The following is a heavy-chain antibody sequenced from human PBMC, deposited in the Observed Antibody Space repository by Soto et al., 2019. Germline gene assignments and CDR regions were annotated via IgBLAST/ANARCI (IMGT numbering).Heavy chain of an antibody. Sequence: SETLSLTSAVPCGPISGSYYYWGWLRQSPGKGPEWLGSVFYTGFTSYNPSLESRVSVSVDTSKSQFSLKLSAVTAAETAVYYCANSQKGYNWTYFDHWGQGAVVTVS. J-gene: IGHJ4*02. V-gene: IGHV4-39*01. D-gene: IGHD1-20*01. CDR2: VFYTGFT. CDR1: CGPISGSYYY. CDR3: ANSQKGYNWTYFDH.